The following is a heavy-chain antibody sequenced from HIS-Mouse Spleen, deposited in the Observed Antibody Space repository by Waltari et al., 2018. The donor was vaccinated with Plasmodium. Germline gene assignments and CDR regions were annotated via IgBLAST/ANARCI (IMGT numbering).Heavy chain of an antibody. D-gene: IGHD6-13*01. CDR3: ASSWYWYFDL. CDR1: GFPFSSYW. J-gene: IGHJ2*01. CDR2: IKQDGSEK. V-gene: IGHV3-7*01. Sequence: EVQLVESGGGLVQPGGSLRFSCAASGFPFSSYWISWVRQAPGKGLEWVANIKQDGSEKYYVDSVKGRFTISRDNAKNSLYLQMNSLRAEDTAVYYCASSWYWYFDLWGRGTLVTVSS.